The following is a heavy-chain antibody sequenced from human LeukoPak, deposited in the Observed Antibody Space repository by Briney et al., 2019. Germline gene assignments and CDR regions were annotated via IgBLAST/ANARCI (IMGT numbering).Heavy chain of an antibody. D-gene: IGHD3-22*01. V-gene: IGHV3-23*01. CDR3: AKTLKYDSSAYYYGLADY. Sequence: GGSLRLSRAASGFTFRTYAMSWVRQAPGKGLEWVSAISGSGYSTYYADSVKGRFTISRDNSKNTLYLHMNSLRAEDTAVYYCAKTLKYDSSAYYYGLADYWGQGTLVTVSS. CDR1: GFTFRTYA. CDR2: ISGSGYST. J-gene: IGHJ4*02.